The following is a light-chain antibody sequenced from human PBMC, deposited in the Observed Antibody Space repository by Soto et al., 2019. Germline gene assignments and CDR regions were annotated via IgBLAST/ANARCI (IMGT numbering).Light chain of an antibody. Sequence: SYELTQPPSVSVSPGQTASITCSGDKLGDKYVYWFQQKPGQSPVLVIYEDTERPSGIPARFSGSNSGNTATLTISGTQAMDEADYYCQAWDSRIGGFGTGTKVTVL. CDR2: EDT. CDR3: QAWDSRIGG. CDR1: KLGDKY. V-gene: IGLV3-1*01. J-gene: IGLJ1*01.